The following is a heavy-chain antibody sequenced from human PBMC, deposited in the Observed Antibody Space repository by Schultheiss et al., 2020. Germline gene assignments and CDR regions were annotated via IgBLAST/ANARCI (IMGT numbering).Heavy chain of an antibody. J-gene: IGHJ5*02. Sequence: GGSLRLSCAASGFTFSSYGMHWVRQAPGKGLEWVAVIWYDGSNKYYADSVKGRFTISRDNSKNTLYLQMNSLRAEDTAVYYCARESHYSNINWFDPWGQGTLVIVS. V-gene: IGHV3-33*01. CDR1: GFTFSSYG. D-gene: IGHD4-11*01. CDR2: IWYDGSNK. CDR3: ARESHYSNINWFDP.